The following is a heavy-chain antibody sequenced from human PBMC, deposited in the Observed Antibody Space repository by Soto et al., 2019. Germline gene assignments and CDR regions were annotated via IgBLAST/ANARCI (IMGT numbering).Heavy chain of an antibody. CDR2: IYHSGST. CDR1: GGSISSGGYS. CDR3: ARRYGSAFDI. J-gene: IGHJ3*02. D-gene: IGHD1-26*01. Sequence: SETLSLTCAVSGGSISSGGYSCNWIRQPPGKGLEWVGYIYHSGSTYYNPSLKSRVTISVDTSKNQFSLKLSSVTAADTAVYYCARRYGSAFDIWGQGTMITVSS. V-gene: IGHV4-30-2*01.